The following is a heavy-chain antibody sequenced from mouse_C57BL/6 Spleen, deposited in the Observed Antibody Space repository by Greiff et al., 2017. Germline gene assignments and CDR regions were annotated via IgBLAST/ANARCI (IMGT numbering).Heavy chain of an antibody. J-gene: IGHJ4*01. CDR2: IYPGDGDT. V-gene: IGHV1-82*01. D-gene: IGHD2-4*01. CDR3: AGDYDYYAMDY. CDR1: GYAFSSSW. Sequence: VKLMESGPELVKPGASVKISCKASGYAFSSSWMNWVKQRPGKGLEWIGRIYPGDGDTNYNGKFKGNATLTADKSSSTAYMQLSSLTSEDSAVYFCAGDYDYYAMDYWGQGTSVTVSS.